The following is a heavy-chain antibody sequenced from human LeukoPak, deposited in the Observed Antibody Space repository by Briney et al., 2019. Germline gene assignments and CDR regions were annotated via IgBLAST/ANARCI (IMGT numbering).Heavy chain of an antibody. D-gene: IGHD2-2*03. CDR3: ARGLSGYCSSTSCSNSNYYYYYGMDV. Sequence: PSETLSLTCAVYGGSFSGYYWSWIRQPPGKGLEWIGEINHSGSTNYNPSLKSRVTISVDTSKNQFSLKLSSVTAADTAVYYCARGLSGYCSSTSCSNSNYYYYYGMDVWGQGTTVTVSS. V-gene: IGHV4-34*01. J-gene: IGHJ6*02. CDR2: INHSGST. CDR1: GGSFSGYY.